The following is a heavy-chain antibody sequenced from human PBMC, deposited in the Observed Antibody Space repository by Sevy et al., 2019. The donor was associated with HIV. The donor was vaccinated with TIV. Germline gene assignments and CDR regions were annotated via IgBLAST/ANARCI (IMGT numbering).Heavy chain of an antibody. CDR1: GFTFSSYA. J-gene: IGHJ3*02. D-gene: IGHD3-3*01. CDR2: ISSNGGST. V-gene: IGHV3-64D*06. Sequence: GGSLRLSCSASGFTFSSYAMHWVRQAPGKGLEYVSAISSNGGSTYYADSVKGRFTISRDNSKNTLYLQMSSLRAEDRAVYYCVKQMSRITIFGVVIKHNAFDIWGQGTMVTVSS. CDR3: VKQMSRITIFGVVIKHNAFDI.